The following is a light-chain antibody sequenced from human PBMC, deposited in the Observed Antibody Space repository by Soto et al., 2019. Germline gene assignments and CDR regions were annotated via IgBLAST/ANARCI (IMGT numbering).Light chain of an antibody. CDR1: EYVNNN. V-gene: IGKV3-15*01. CDR3: QQYKKWPPWT. CDR2: GAS. Sequence: EIVMTQSPANLSVSPGESAMLSCRASEYVNNNLAWYQHKPGQAPRLLIFGASTRATDTPARFGGSGSGTEFTLTISSPQSADSAVYYCQQYKKWPPWTFGQGTKVDIK. J-gene: IGKJ1*01.